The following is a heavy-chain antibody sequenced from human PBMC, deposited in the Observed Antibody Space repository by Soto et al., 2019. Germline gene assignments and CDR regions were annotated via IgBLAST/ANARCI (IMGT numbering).Heavy chain of an antibody. D-gene: IGHD3-22*01. J-gene: IGHJ4*02. CDR3: AKSDSSGYYFDY. CDR1: GGSISSSSYY. Sequence: QVQLQESGPGLVKPSQTLSLTCTVSGGSISSSSYYWSWIRQHPGKGLEWIGYIYSSGSTYYVPSLNSRITISPDTSENQFSLNLNSVTAADTAMYYCAKSDSSGYYFDYWGQGTLVTVSS. CDR2: IYSSGST. V-gene: IGHV4-31*03.